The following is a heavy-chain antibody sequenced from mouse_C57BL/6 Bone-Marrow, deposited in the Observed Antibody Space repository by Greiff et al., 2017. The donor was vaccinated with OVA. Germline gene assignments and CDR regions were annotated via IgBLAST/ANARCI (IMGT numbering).Heavy chain of an antibody. CDR3: ANLRRDGGDY. CDR2: IWRGGST. D-gene: IGHD2-12*01. CDR1: GFSLTSYG. Sequence: VKLVESGPGLVAPSQSLSITCTVSGFSLTSYGVDWVRQPPGKGLEWLGVIWRGGSTNYNSALMSSLSISKDNSKSQVFLQMNSLQTDDTAMYYCANLRRDGGDYWGQGTSVTVSS. J-gene: IGHJ4*01. V-gene: IGHV2-9*01.